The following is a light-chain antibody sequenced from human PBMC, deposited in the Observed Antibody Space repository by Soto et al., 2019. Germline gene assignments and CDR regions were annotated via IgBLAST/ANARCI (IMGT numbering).Light chain of an antibody. V-gene: IGLV1-40*01. CDR1: SSNIGAVFD. Sequence: QPVLTQPPSVSGAPGQRVTISCTGSSSNIGAVFDVHWYQQVPGTAPKLLIYENTKRPSGVPDRFSGSKSGTSASLAITGLQAEYEADYYCQSYDSGLSGWLFGGGTKLTVL. J-gene: IGLJ2*01. CDR2: ENT. CDR3: QSYDSGLSGWL.